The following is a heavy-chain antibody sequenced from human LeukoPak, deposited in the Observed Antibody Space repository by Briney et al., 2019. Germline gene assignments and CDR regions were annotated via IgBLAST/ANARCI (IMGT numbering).Heavy chain of an antibody. CDR3: ASGYCSSTSCYVFDY. V-gene: IGHV1-2*02. Sequence: ASAKVSCKASGYTFTGYYMHWVRQAPGQGLEWMGWINPNSGGTNYAQKFQGRVTMTRDTSISTAYMELSRLRSDDTAVYYCASGYCSSTSCYVFDYWGQGTLVTVSS. CDR1: GYTFTGYY. D-gene: IGHD2-2*01. J-gene: IGHJ4*02. CDR2: INPNSGGT.